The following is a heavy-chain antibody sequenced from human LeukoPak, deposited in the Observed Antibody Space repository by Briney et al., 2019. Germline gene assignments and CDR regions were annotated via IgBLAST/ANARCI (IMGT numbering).Heavy chain of an antibody. CDR1: GGSISSYY. J-gene: IGHJ6*02. V-gene: IGHV4-59*08. D-gene: IGHD1-26*01. CDR3: ARHSVGSYYYGMDV. Sequence: SETLSLTCTVSGGSISSYYWSWIRQPPGKGLEWIGYIYYSGSTNYNPSLKSRVTTSVDTSKNQFSLKLSSVTAADTAVYYCARHSVGSYYYGMDVWGQGTTVTVSS. CDR2: IYYSGST.